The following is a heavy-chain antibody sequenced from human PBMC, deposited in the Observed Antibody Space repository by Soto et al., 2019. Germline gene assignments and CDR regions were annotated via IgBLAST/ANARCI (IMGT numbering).Heavy chain of an antibody. D-gene: IGHD3-22*01. J-gene: IGHJ6*02. Sequence: ASVEVSYKASGGTFSSDAISCGRQAPGQWLEWLGGIIPIFGTANYAQKFQGRVTITADESTSTAYMELSSLRSEDTAVYYCARGPYYYDSSGYLGRSGYYYYGMDVWGQGTTVTVSS. CDR3: ARGPYYYDSSGYLGRSGYYYYGMDV. V-gene: IGHV1-69*13. CDR2: IIPIFGTA. CDR1: GGTFSSDA.